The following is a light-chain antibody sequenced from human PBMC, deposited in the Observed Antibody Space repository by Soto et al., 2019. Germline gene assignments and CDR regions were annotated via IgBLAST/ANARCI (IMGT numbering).Light chain of an antibody. Sequence: DIQMTQSPSTLSASVGDRVTTTCRASQTISSWLAWYQQKPGKAPKLLIYQPSTLESGVPSRFSGSGSGTEFTLTITSLQPDEFAAYYCQQYNSYPVTFGGGTRVEIK. V-gene: IGKV1-5*03. CDR3: QQYNSYPVT. J-gene: IGKJ4*01. CDR2: QPS. CDR1: QTISSW.